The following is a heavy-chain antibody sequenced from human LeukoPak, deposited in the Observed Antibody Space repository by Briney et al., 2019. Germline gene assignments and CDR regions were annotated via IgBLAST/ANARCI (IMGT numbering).Heavy chain of an antibody. D-gene: IGHD6-19*01. CDR2: ISYDETTK. CDR3: AKDLSSGWAPFDY. CDR1: GFTFSSYA. V-gene: IGHV3-30-3*01. Sequence: PGRSLRLSCAASGFTFSSYAMHWVRQAPGKGLEWVAVISYDETTKYYADSVKGRFTISRDNSKNTLFLQMNSLRAEDAAVYYCAKDLSSGWAPFDYWGQGTLVTVSS. J-gene: IGHJ4*02.